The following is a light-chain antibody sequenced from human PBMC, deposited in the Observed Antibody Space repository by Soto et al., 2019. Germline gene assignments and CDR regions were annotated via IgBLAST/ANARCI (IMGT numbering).Light chain of an antibody. Sequence: QLVLTQSPSSSASLGASVKLTCTLSSGHSTYAIAWHQQQPEKGPRYLMKLDSDGSHSKGDGIPDRFSGSSSGAERYLTISRLQSEDEADAYCQPWAPVPDWVFGGGTKLTVL. V-gene: IGLV4-69*01. J-gene: IGLJ3*02. CDR3: QPWAPVPDWV. CDR2: LDSDGSH. CDR1: SGHSTYA.